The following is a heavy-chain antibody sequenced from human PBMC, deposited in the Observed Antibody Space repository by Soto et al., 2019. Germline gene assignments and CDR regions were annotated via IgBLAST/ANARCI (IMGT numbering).Heavy chain of an antibody. V-gene: IGHV2-5*02. D-gene: IGHD6-13*01. CDR1: GFSLSTTGMG. CDR3: AYRPWYAFEP. CDR2: IYWDGEK. J-gene: IGHJ5*02. Sequence: QITLKESGPTLVKPTQTLTLTCTFSGFSLSTTGMGVGWIRQPPGKALEWLALIYWDGEKRYSPSLKSRLTITKDTSKNQVVLTMTNMDPVDTATYYCAYRPWYAFEPWGQGILVTVSS.